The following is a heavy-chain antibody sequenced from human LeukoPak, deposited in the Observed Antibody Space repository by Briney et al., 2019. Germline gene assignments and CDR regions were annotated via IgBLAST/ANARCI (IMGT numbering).Heavy chain of an antibody. V-gene: IGHV4-39*01. CDR3: AQNDYGDYGEYYFDY. Sequence: SETLSLTCTVSGGSISSSSYYWGWIRQPPGKGLEWIGSIYYSGSTYYNPSLKSRVTISVDTSKNQFSLKLSSVTAADTAVYYCAQNDYGDYGEYYFDYWGQGTLVTVSS. CDR1: GGSISSSSYY. D-gene: IGHD4-17*01. CDR2: IYYSGST. J-gene: IGHJ4*02.